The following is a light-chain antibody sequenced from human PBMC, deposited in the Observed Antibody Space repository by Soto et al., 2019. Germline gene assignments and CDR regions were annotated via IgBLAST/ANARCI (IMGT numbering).Light chain of an antibody. J-gene: IGLJ1*01. V-gene: IGLV2-14*01. CDR1: SSDVGGYNS. CDR3: SSYTSSSTYV. CDR2: DVS. Sequence: QSVLTQPASVSGSPGQSITISCTGTSSDVGGYNSVSWYQQHPGKAPKLVIYDVSNRPSGVSDRFSGSKSGNTASLTISGLQAEDEAEYYCSSYTSSSTYVFGAGTKVTVL.